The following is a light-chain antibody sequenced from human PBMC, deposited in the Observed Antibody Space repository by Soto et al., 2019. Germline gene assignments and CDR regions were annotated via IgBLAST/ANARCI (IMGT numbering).Light chain of an antibody. Sequence: EIVMTHAPATLSVSPVERATLSCRASQSVSSNLAWYQQKPGQAPRLLIYGASTRATGIPARFSGSGSGTDFTLAISSLEPEDFAVYYCHQRSSWLVTFGQGTRLEI. CDR1: QSVSSN. V-gene: IGKV3-15*01. CDR2: GAS. CDR3: HQRSSWLVT. J-gene: IGKJ5*01.